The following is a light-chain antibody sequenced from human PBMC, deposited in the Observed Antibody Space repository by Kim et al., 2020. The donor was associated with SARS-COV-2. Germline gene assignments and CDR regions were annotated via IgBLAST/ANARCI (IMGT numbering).Light chain of an antibody. CDR3: QQSYSTAWT. CDR2: ATS. CDR1: QTIVTY. V-gene: IGKV1-39*01. J-gene: IGKJ1*01. Sequence: DIQMTQSPSSLSASVGDRVTISCRASQTIVTYLNWYQQKPGKAPKLLIYATSNLQSGVPSRFSGSGSGTDFTLTISSLQPEDFATYYCQQSYSTAWTFGRGTKLEI.